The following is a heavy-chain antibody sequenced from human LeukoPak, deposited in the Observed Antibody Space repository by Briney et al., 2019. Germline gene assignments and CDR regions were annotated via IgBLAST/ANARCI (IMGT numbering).Heavy chain of an antibody. D-gene: IGHD6-13*01. CDR1: GGSISSSSYY. CDR2: INHSGST. V-gene: IGHV4-39*07. J-gene: IGHJ4*02. Sequence: PSETLSLTCTVSGGSISSSSYYWGWIRQPPGKGLEWIGEINHSGSTNYNPSLKSRVTISVDTSKNQFSLKLSSVTAADTAVYYCARDSSSSWYDYWGQGTLVTVSS. CDR3: ARDSSSSWYDY.